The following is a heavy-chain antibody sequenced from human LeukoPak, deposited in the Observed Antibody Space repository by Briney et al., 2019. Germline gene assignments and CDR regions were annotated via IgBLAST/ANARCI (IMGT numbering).Heavy chain of an antibody. V-gene: IGHV3-66*01. CDR1: GFTFSDYY. CDR3: AYGDPGDP. J-gene: IGHJ5*02. D-gene: IGHD4-17*01. CDR2: IYSGGST. Sequence: GGSLRLSCAASGFTFSDYYMSWIRQAPGKGLEWVSVIYSGGSTYYADSVKGRFTISRDNSKNTLYLQMNSLRAEDTAVYYCAYGDPGDPWGQGTLVTVSS.